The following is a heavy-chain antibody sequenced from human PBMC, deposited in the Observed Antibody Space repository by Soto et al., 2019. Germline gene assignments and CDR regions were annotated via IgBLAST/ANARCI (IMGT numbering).Heavy chain of an antibody. V-gene: IGHV4-59*01. J-gene: IGHJ5*02. CDR1: DGAISRYF. CDR3: SRVSRPHSELWYSLRFDP. Sequence: PSETLSLTCTVSDGAISRYFWSWIRLPPGKGLECIGYISYSFTTDYKPSLKSRFTISLYTSKNHFSLQLISFTAAYTAMYYCSRVSRPHSELWYSLRFDPWGQGTLVTVSS. D-gene: IGHD6-13*01. CDR2: ISYSFTT.